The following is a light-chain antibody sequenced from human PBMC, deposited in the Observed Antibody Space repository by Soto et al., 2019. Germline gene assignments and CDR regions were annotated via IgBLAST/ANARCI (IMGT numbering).Light chain of an antibody. J-gene: IGKJ2*01. CDR1: QSVSSSY. CDR2: GAS. V-gene: IGKV3-20*01. Sequence: EIVLTQSPGTLSLSPGERATLSCRARQSVSSSYLAWYQQKPGQAPRLLIYGASSRATGIPDRFSGSGSGTDFTLTISRLEPEDFAVDYCHQYGSSPPYTFGPGTKLEIK. CDR3: HQYGSSPPYT.